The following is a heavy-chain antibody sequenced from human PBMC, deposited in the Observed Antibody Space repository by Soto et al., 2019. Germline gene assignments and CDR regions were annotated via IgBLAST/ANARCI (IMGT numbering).Heavy chain of an antibody. J-gene: IGHJ6*02. CDR3: AASIFYYGMDV. CDR2: IYPGDSDT. CDR1: GFSFTSYW. Sequence: GESLKISCTGSGFSFTSYWIGWVRQMPGKGLEWMGIIYPGDSDTKYNPSFQGQVTISADKSITTTYLQWNSLKASDTAIYYCAASIFYYGMDVWGQGTTVTVS. V-gene: IGHV5-51*01.